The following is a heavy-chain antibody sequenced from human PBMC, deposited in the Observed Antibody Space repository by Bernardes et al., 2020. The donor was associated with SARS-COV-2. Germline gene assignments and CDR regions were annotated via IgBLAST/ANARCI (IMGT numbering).Heavy chain of an antibody. CDR1: GGSISSYY. Sequence: SETLSLTCTVSGGSISSYYWSWIRQPPGKGLEWIGYIYYSGSTNYNPSLKSRVTISVDTSKNQFSLKLSYVTAADTAVYYCAREDSSGYFVWFDPWGQGTLVTVSS. V-gene: IGHV4-59*01. J-gene: IGHJ5*02. CDR2: IYYSGST. CDR3: AREDSSGYFVWFDP. D-gene: IGHD3-22*01.